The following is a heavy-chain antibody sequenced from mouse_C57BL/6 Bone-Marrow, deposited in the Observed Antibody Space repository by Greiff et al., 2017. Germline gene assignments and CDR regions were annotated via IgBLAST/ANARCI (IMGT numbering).Heavy chain of an antibody. CDR1: GYTFTSYW. V-gene: IGHV1-59*01. J-gene: IGHJ2*01. CDR3: SRGGGTTVVARGY. CDR2: IDPSDSYT. Sequence: VQLQQPGAELVRPGTSVKLSCKASGYTFTSYWMHWVKQRPGQGLEWIGGIDPSDSYTNYNQKFKGKATLTVDTSSSTAYMQLSSLTSEDSAVYYSSRGGGTTVVARGYWGKGTTLTVSS. D-gene: IGHD1-1*01.